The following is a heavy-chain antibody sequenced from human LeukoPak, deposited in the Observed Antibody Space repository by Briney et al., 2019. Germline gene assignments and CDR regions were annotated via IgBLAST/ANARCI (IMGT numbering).Heavy chain of an antibody. CDR1: GGTFSSYA. Sequence: SVKVSCKASGGTFSSYAISWVRQAPGQGLEWMGGIIPIFGTANYAQKFQGRVTITADESTSTAYMELGSLRSEDTAVYYCARDHRGIIVAAPQSWRFDPWGQGTLVTVSS. CDR3: ARDHRGIIVAAPQSWRFDP. V-gene: IGHV1-69*13. CDR2: IIPIFGTA. J-gene: IGHJ5*02. D-gene: IGHD6-13*01.